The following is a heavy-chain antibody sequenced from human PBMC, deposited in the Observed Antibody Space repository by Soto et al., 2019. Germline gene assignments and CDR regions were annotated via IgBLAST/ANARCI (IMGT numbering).Heavy chain of an antibody. J-gene: IGHJ2*01. CDR3: TTGYCSGGSCYAPGYFDL. CDR1: GFTFSNAW. CDR2: IKSKTDGGTT. Sequence: VQLVESGGGLVKPGGSLRLSCAASGFTFSNAWMSWVRQAPGKGLEWVGRIKSKTDGGTTDYAAPVKGRFTISRDDSKNTLYLQMNSLKTEDTAVYYCTTGYCSGGSCYAPGYFDLWGRGTLVTVSS. V-gene: IGHV3-15*01. D-gene: IGHD2-15*01.